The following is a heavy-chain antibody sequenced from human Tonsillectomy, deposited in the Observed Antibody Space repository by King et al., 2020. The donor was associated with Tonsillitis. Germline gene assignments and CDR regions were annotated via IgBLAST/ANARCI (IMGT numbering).Heavy chain of an antibody. V-gene: IGHV5-51*01. Sequence: VQLVESGAEVKKPGESLKISCTGSGYSFTTYWIGWVRQMPGKGLEWMGIIDPGDSESRYSPSFQGLVTISVDKSISTDYLQWNSLKASDTAMYYCARRLISPIDAFEIWGQGTMVTVSS. CDR1: GYSFTTYW. CDR3: ARRLISPIDAFEI. CDR2: IDPGDSES. J-gene: IGHJ3*02.